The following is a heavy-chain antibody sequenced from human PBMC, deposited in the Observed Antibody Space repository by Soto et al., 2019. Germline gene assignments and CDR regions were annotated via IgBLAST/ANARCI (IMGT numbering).Heavy chain of an antibody. D-gene: IGHD6-19*01. V-gene: IGHV4-59*08. Sequence: SETLSLTCTVSGGSISSYYWSWIRQPPGKGLEWIGYIYYSGSTNYNPSLKSRVTISVDTSKNQFSLKLSSVTAADTAVYYCARHGGSIAVAGPGNDAFDIWGQGTMVTVSS. CDR3: ARHGGSIAVAGPGNDAFDI. CDR2: IYYSGST. CDR1: GGSISSYY. J-gene: IGHJ3*02.